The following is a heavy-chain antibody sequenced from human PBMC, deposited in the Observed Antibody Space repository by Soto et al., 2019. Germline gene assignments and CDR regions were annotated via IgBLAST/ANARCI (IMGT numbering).Heavy chain of an antibody. J-gene: IGHJ6*02. CDR2: IIPIFGTA. D-gene: IGHD6-13*01. Sequence: SVKVSCKASGGTFSSYAISWVRQAPGQGLEWMGGIIPIFGTANYAQKFQGRVTITADKSTSTAYMELSSLRSEDTAVYYCARDKKLYSSSWYLGMNYYYYGMDVWGQGTTVTVSS. CDR3: ARDKKLYSSSWYLGMNYYYYGMDV. V-gene: IGHV1-69*06. CDR1: GGTFSSYA.